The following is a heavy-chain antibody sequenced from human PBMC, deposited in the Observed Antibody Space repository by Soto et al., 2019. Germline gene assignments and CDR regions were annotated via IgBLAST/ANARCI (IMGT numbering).Heavy chain of an antibody. Sequence: PSETLSLTCAVYGGSFSGYYWSWIRQPPGKGLEWIGEINHSGSTNYNPSLKSRVTISVDTSKNQFSLKLSSVTAADTAVYYCARVSIVVVTAHNWFDPWGQGNLVTVSS. CDR1: GGSFSGYY. CDR2: INHSGST. V-gene: IGHV4-34*01. CDR3: ARVSIVVVTAHNWFDP. D-gene: IGHD2-21*02. J-gene: IGHJ5*02.